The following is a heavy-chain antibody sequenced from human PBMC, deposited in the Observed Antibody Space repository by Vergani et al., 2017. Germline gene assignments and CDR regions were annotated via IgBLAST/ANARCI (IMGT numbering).Heavy chain of an antibody. Sequence: EVQLVNSGGGFVQPGESLRLSCEVSGFTFTNYWMSWVRQAPGKGLEWVSAISGSGGSTYYADSVKGRFTISRDNSQNTVNLQMNSLRVDDTAVYYCAKDLGGCNSISCSSYMDVWGKGTTVTV. J-gene: IGHJ6*03. CDR3: AKDLGGCNSISCSSYMDV. D-gene: IGHD2/OR15-2a*01. CDR2: ISGSGGST. CDR1: GFTFTNYW. V-gene: IGHV3-23*04.